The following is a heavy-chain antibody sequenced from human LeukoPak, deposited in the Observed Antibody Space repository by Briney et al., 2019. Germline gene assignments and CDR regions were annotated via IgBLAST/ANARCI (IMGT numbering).Heavy chain of an antibody. J-gene: IGHJ4*02. CDR1: RYTFTSYY. CDR3: ARDEAAAGDFDY. CDR2: INPSGGST. V-gene: IGHV1-46*01. Sequence: ASVKVSCKASRYTFTSYYMHWVRQAPGQGLEWMGIINPSGGSTSYAQKFQGRVTMTRDMSTSTVYMELSSLRSEDTAVYYCARDEAAAGDFDYWGQGTLVTVSS. D-gene: IGHD6-13*01.